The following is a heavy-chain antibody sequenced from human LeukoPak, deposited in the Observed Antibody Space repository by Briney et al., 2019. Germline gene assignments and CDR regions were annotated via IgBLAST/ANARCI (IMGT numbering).Heavy chain of an antibody. Sequence: TETLSLTCTVSSASISSHYWSWIRQPPGKGLEWIGYVYYSGSTDYNPSLKSRVTISVDTSMSQVSLKLSSVTAADTAVYYCATTANTAARAPFDNWGQGTLVTVSS. CDR2: VYYSGST. CDR3: ATTANTAARAPFDN. D-gene: IGHD6-25*01. CDR1: SASISSHY. J-gene: IGHJ4*02. V-gene: IGHV4-59*11.